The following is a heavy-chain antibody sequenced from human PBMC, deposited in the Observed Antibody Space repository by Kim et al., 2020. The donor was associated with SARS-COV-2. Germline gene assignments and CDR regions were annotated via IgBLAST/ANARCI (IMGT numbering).Heavy chain of an antibody. CDR2: FDPEDAKT. V-gene: IGHV1-24*01. CDR1: GYSLSELS. D-gene: IGHD2-21*01. Sequence: ASVKVSCEVSGYSLSELSMHWVRQAPGKGLEWMGGFDPEDAKTIYAQKFHGGVTMTKDTSTNTAYLELRGLTYDDKAVYYCATFLWTRGYYYHYMDVWGKGTTVIVTS. J-gene: IGHJ6*03. CDR3: ATFLWTRGYYYHYMDV.